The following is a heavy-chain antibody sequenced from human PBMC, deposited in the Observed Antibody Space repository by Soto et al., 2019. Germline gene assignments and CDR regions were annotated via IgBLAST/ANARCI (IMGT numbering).Heavy chain of an antibody. J-gene: IGHJ4*02. CDR1: VDSTSSGDYY. CDR2: IYYPGST. Sequence: SETLSLTCSVSVDSTSSGDYYWSWIRQPPGKGLEWIWFIYYPGSTFHNPSLRSQVSLSLATSKPRFSLNLTTCTAAARAVYYCARASAGVGSLVAYWGLGTLVTV. V-gene: IGHV4-30-4*01. CDR3: ARASAGVGSLVAY. D-gene: IGHD2-21*01.